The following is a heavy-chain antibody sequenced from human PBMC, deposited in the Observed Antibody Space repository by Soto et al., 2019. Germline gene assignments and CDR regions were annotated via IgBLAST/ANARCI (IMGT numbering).Heavy chain of an antibody. V-gene: IGHV1-46*01. J-gene: IGHJ4*02. CDR2: INPSGGST. CDR1: GYTFTNYY. CDR3: ARDDDYYDSSGYYHLDY. D-gene: IGHD3-22*01. Sequence: VAAVKVSCKASGYTFTNYYMHCVLQSPGQGLEWMGIINPSGGSTSYAQKFQGRVTMTRDTSTSTVYMELSSLRSEDTAVYYCARDDDYYDSSGYYHLDYWGQGTLVTVSS.